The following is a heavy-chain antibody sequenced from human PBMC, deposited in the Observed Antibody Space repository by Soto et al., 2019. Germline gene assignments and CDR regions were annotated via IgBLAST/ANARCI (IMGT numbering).Heavy chain of an antibody. CDR2: ISAYNGNT. CDR3: ARDRALRFLEWLLSSGMDV. D-gene: IGHD3-3*01. Sequence: ASVKVSCKASGYTFTSYGISWVRQAPGQGLEWMGWISAYNGNTNYAQKLQGRVTMTTDTSTSTAYMELRSLRSDDTAVYYCARDRALRFLEWLLSSGMDVWGQGTTVTVSS. V-gene: IGHV1-18*01. CDR1: GYTFTSYG. J-gene: IGHJ6*02.